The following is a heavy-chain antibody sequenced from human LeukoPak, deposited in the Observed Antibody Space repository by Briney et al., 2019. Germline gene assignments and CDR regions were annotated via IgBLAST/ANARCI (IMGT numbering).Heavy chain of an antibody. D-gene: IGHD3-10*01. V-gene: IGHV4-39*01. CDR2: IYYSGST. CDR1: GGSISSSSYY. CDR3: ARHRRDVLLWFGELGGAFDI. J-gene: IGHJ3*02. Sequence: PSETLSLTCTVSGGSISSSSYYWGWIRQPPGKGLEWIGSIYYSGSTYYNPSLKSRVTISVDTSKNQFSLKLSSVTAADTAVYYCARHRRDVLLWFGELGGAFDIWGQGTMVTVSS.